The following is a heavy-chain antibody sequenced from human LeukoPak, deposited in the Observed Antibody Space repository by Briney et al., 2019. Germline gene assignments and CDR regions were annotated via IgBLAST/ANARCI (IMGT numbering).Heavy chain of an antibody. CDR2: ISYDGSNE. CDR1: GFTFSIYA. J-gene: IGHJ3*02. CDR3: ARIGPLLLKGAFDI. Sequence: GRSLRLSCAASGFTFSIYAMHWVRQAPGKGLEWVAVISYDGSNEYYADSVKGRFTISRDNSKNTLYLQMNSLRAEDTAVYYCARIGPLLLKGAFDIWGQGTMVTVSS. D-gene: IGHD2-21*02. V-gene: IGHV3-30-3*01.